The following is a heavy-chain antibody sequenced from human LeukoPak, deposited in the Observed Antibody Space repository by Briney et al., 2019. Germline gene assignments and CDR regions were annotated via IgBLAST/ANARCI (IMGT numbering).Heavy chain of an antibody. V-gene: IGHV3-48*03. Sequence: GGSLRLSCAASGRTFSSYEMNWVRQAPGEGLEWVSYISSSGSTIYYADSVKGRFTITRDNAKNSLYLQMNSLRAEDTAVYYCARAVVHDNSHWGQGTLVTVSS. CDR3: ARAVVHDNSH. CDR2: ISSSGSTI. CDR1: GRTFSSYE. J-gene: IGHJ4*02. D-gene: IGHD5-24*01.